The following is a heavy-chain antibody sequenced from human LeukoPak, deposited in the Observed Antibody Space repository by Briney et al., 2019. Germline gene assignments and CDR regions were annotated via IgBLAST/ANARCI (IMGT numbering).Heavy chain of an antibody. CDR3: ARSANAFDI. V-gene: IGHV4-34*01. J-gene: IGHJ3*02. CDR1: GGSVSGYY. CDR2: ISHSGST. Sequence: KTSETLSLTCAVSGGSVSGYYRSWIRQPPGKGPEWIGKISHSGSTNYNPSLKSRVTISVDTSTNQFSLNLSSVTAADTAVYYCARSANAFDIWGQGTMVTVSS.